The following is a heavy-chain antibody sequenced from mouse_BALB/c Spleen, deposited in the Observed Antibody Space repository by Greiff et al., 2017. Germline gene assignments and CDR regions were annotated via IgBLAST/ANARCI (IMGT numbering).Heavy chain of an antibody. V-gene: IGHV1-5*01. CDR1: GYTFTSYW. D-gene: IGHD2-4*01. CDR2: IYPGNSDT. CDR3: SIYYDYVAMDY. Sequence: VQLQQSGTVLARPGASVKMSCKASGYTFTSYWMHWVKQRPGQGLEWIGAIYPGNSDTSYNQKFKGKAKLTAVTSTSTAYMELSSLTNEDSAVYYCSIYYDYVAMDYWGQGTSVTVSS. J-gene: IGHJ4*01.